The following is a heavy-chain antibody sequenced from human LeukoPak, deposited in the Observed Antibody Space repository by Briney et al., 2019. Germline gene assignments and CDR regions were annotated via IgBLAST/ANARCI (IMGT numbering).Heavy chain of an antibody. D-gene: IGHD3-3*01. CDR2: ISSSSSTI. V-gene: IGHV3-48*01. CDR3: ARGLWSGTDL. Sequence: SGGSLRLSCAASGFTFSSYAMSWVRQAPGKGLEWVSYISSSSSTIYYADSVKGRFTISRDNAKNSLYLQMNGLRAEDTAVYYCARGLWSGTDLWGQGTLVTVSS. J-gene: IGHJ4*02. CDR1: GFTFSSYA.